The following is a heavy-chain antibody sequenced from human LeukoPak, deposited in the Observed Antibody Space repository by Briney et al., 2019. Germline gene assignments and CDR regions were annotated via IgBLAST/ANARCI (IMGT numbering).Heavy chain of an antibody. Sequence: ASVKVSCKASGYTFTGYYMHWVRQAPGQGLEWMGWIDPNSGGTNYAQKFQGRVTMTRDTSISTAYMELSRLRSDDTAVYYCASIMEWVVDIVATMGEFAYWGQGTLVTVSS. J-gene: IGHJ4*02. V-gene: IGHV1-2*02. CDR2: IDPNSGGT. CDR1: GYTFTGYY. CDR3: ASIMEWVVDIVATMGEFAY. D-gene: IGHD5-12*01.